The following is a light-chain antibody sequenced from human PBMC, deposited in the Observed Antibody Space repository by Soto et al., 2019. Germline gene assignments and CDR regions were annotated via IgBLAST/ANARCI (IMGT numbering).Light chain of an antibody. CDR1: QGIIDY. CDR3: QKYDSAPQA. V-gene: IGKV1-27*01. J-gene: IGKJ1*01. CDR2: GAS. Sequence: DIQMTQSPSSLSASVVDRVTITCRASQGIIDYLAWYQQKPGKSPKLLIYGASTLHSGVPSRFSGSGAGTDFSLTISSLQPEDVATYYCQKYDSAPQAFGPGTKVEVK.